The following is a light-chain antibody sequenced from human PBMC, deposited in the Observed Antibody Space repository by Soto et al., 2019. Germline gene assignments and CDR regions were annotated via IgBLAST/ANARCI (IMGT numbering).Light chain of an antibody. V-gene: IGLV2-14*01. J-gene: IGLJ2*01. CDR3: SSYTSISTVV. CDR1: SSDVGRYNY. Sequence: QSVLTQPASVSGSLGQSITISCTGTSSDVGRYNYVSWYQQHPGKAPKAMIYEVSNRPSGVSNRFSGSKSGNTASLTISGLQAEDEADYYCSSYTSISTVVFGGGTQLTVL. CDR2: EVS.